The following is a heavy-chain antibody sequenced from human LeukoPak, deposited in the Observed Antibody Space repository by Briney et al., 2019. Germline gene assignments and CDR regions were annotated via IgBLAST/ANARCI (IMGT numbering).Heavy chain of an antibody. D-gene: IGHD2-2*01. J-gene: IGHJ6*02. CDR2: IKSKTDGGTT. Sequence: GGSLRLSCAASGFTFSNAWMSWVRQAPGKGLEWGGRIKSKTDGGTTDYAAPVKGRFTISGDDSKNTLYLQMNSLKTEDTAVYYCTRVGPYCSSTSCYAGYYYYYGMDVWGQGTTVTVSS. CDR1: GFTFSNAW. CDR3: TRVGPYCSSTSCYAGYYYYYGMDV. V-gene: IGHV3-15*01.